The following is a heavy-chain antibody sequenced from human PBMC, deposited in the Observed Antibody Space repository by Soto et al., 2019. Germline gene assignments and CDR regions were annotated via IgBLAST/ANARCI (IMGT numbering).Heavy chain of an antibody. J-gene: IGHJ4*02. CDR3: ARMFFGRNVYYFDY. CDR1: GASFSPNY. Sequence: PSETLSLTCTVSGASFSPNYWAWIRQPPGKGLEWIGYIYHSGSTYYNPSLKSRVTISVDRSKNQFSLKLSSVTAADTAVYYCARMFFGRNVYYFDYGAGGTLAPFSS. CDR2: IYHSGST. D-gene: IGHD3-10*01. V-gene: IGHV4-59*04.